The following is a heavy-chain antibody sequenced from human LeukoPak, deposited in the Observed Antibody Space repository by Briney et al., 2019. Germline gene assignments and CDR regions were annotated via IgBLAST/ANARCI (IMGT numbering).Heavy chain of an antibody. J-gene: IGHJ3*02. CDR1: GFTSSSYA. D-gene: IGHD3-22*01. V-gene: IGHV3-23*01. Sequence: GGSLRLSCAASGFTSSSYAMSWVRQAPGKGLEWVSAISGSGGSTYYADSVKGRFTISRDNSKNTLYLQMNSLRAEDTAVYYCAKDGSRSMIVVAIAFDIWGQGTMVTVSS. CDR2: ISGSGGST. CDR3: AKDGSRSMIVVAIAFDI.